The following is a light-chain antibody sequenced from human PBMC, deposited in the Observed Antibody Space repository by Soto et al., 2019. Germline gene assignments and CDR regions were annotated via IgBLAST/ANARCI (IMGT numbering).Light chain of an antibody. CDR3: QHYFSYPWT. CDR1: QSINDW. V-gene: IGKV1-5*03. Sequence: DIQMTQSPSTLSASVGDRVTITCRASQSINDWLAWYQQKPGKAPNLLIYKASSLQSGVPSRFSGSGSGTEFTLTISSLQPGDFATFYCQHYFSYPWTFGQGTKVEIK. J-gene: IGKJ1*01. CDR2: KAS.